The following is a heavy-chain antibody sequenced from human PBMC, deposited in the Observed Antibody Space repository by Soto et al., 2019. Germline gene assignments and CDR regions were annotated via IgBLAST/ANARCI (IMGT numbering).Heavy chain of an antibody. CDR1: GFSISSYY. V-gene: IGHV4-59*01. J-gene: IGHJ6*02. CDR3: ARDTSLMGMDV. CDR2: IYYSGST. Sequence: SETLSLTCTVSGFSISSYYWSWIRQPPGKGLEWVGYIYYSGSTNYNASLKSRVTISVDKSKNQFSLQLSSVTAADTAVYYCARDTSLMGMDVWGQGTPVTVSS. D-gene: IGHD1-26*01.